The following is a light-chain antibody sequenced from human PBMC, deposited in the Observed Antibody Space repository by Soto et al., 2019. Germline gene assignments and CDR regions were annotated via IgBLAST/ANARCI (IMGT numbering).Light chain of an antibody. CDR2: DVN. Sequence: QSALTQPASVSGSPGQSIAISCTGTSSDVGGSDFVYWYQHHPGQAPKLIIHDVNNRPSGVSARFSGSKSGNTASLTISGLQAEDEADYFCSSYTTGNTPYVFGAGTKLTVL. J-gene: IGLJ1*01. V-gene: IGLV2-14*03. CDR3: SSYTTGNTPYV. CDR1: SSDVGGSDF.